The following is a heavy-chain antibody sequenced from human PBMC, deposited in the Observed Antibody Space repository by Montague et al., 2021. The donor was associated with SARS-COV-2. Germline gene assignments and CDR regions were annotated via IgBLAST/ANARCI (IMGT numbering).Heavy chain of an antibody. J-gene: IGHJ3*02. Sequence: SETLSLTCSVSGGSISSSDWTLIRRPPGKGLEWLGEIDHTGRSNYNPSLKSRVTLSLDTSKNHFSLKLTSVTAADTAVYFCARGLVWGATTGFDIWGQGTMVTVSS. CDR3: ARGLVWGATTGFDI. CDR1: GGSISSSD. CDR2: IDHTGRS. D-gene: IGHD3-16*01. V-gene: IGHV4-34*01.